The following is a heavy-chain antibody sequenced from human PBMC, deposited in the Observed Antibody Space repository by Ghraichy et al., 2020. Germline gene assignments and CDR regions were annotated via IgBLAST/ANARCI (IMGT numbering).Heavy chain of an antibody. Sequence: SETLSLTCTVSGGSISSYYWSWIRQPPGKGLEWIGYIYYSGSTNYNPSLKSRVTISVDTSKNQFSLKLSSVTAADTAVYYCARYRDSSGSPMFDYWGQGTLVTVSS. V-gene: IGHV4-59*01. J-gene: IGHJ4*02. CDR2: IYYSGST. CDR3: ARYRDSSGSPMFDY. CDR1: GGSISSYY. D-gene: IGHD6-19*01.